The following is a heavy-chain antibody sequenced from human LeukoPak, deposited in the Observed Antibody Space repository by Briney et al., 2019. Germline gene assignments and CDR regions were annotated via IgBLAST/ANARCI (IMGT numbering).Heavy chain of an antibody. Sequence: SETLSLTCTVSGGSISSYYWSWIRQPPGKGLEWIGYIYYSGSTNYNPSLKSRVTISVDTSKNQFSLNLMSVTAADAAVYYCARSRGGHSYGVDFEVWGQGTLVTVSS. D-gene: IGHD5-18*01. CDR3: ARSRGGHSYGVDFEV. CDR2: IYYSGST. V-gene: IGHV4-59*08. CDR1: GGSISSYY. J-gene: IGHJ4*02.